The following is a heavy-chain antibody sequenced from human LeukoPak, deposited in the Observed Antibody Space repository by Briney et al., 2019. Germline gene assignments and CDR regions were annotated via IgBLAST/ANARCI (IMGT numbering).Heavy chain of an antibody. D-gene: IGHD6-13*01. CDR2: ITTSSDYK. V-gene: IGHV3-21*01. Sequence: GGPLRLSCAASGFTFSAYTMSWVRQAPGKGLEWVSSITTSSDYKYYADSLRGRLTISRDNAKNSLFLQMNSLRGDDTAVYYCARDPAATPLDYWGQGILVTVSS. CDR3: ARDPAATPLDY. CDR1: GFTFSAYT. J-gene: IGHJ4*02.